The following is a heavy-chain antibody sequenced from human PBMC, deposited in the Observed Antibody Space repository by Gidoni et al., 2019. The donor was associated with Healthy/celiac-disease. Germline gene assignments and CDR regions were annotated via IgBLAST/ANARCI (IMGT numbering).Heavy chain of an antibody. D-gene: IGHD3-16*01. V-gene: IGHV4-34*01. J-gene: IGHJ4*02. Sequence: QVQLQQWGAGLLKHSETLSLTCAVYGGSFSGYYWGWSLQPPGKGLEWIGEINHSGSTNYNPPLQSRVTISVYTSKNQFSRKLSSVTAADTAVYDCARGRCYDYIGGSTRRGYFDYWGQVTLVTVAS. CDR3: ARGRCYDYIGGSTRRGYFDY. CDR2: INHSGST. CDR1: GGSFSGYY.